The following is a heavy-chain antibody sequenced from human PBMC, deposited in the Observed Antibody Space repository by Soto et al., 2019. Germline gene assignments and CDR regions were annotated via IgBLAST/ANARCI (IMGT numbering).Heavy chain of an antibody. J-gene: IGHJ4*02. CDR3: AREGGDSNSWYLDY. D-gene: IGHD6-13*01. Sequence: SQTLSLTCAISGDSVSSNSAAWNWVRQSPSRGLEWLGRTYYRSKWNNDYAVSVKRRITINPDTSKNQFSLQLNSVTPEDTAVYYWAREGGDSNSWYLDYWGQGALVTVS. V-gene: IGHV6-1*01. CDR1: GDSVSSNSAA. CDR2: TYYRSKWNN.